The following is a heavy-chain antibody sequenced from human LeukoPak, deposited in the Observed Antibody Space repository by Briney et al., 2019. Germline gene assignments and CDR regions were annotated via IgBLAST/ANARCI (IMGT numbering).Heavy chain of an antibody. CDR1: GYTFTSYA. V-gene: IGHV7-4-1*02. CDR2: INTNTGNP. Sequence: ASVKVSCKASGYTFTSYAMNWVRQAPGQGLEWMGWINTNTGNPTYAQGFTGRFVFSLDTSVSTAYLQISSLKAEDTAVYYCARDGSGSYWNRVVDYWGQGTLVTVSS. D-gene: IGHD1-26*01. J-gene: IGHJ4*02. CDR3: ARDGSGSYWNRVVDY.